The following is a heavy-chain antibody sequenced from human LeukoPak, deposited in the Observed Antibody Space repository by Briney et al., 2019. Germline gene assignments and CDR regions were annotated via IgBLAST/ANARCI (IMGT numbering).Heavy chain of an antibody. CDR3: AKPNLVGATTWGDYFDY. J-gene: IGHJ4*02. CDR2: ISWNSGSI. V-gene: IGHV3-9*01. Sequence: GGSLRLSCAASGFTFDDYAMHWVRQAPGKGLEWVSGISWNSGSIGYADSVKGRFTISRDNAKNSLYLQMNSLRAEDTALYYCAKPNLVGATTWGDYFDYWGQGALVTVSS. D-gene: IGHD1-26*01. CDR1: GFTFDDYA.